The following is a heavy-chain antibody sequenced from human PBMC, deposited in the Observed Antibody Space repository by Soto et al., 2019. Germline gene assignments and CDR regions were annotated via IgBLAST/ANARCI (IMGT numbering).Heavy chain of an antibody. J-gene: IGHJ6*02. V-gene: IGHV3-30*18. CDR2: ISYDGSNK. CDR1: GFTFSSYG. CDR3: ANEDYYGSGSYYIPSMDV. D-gene: IGHD3-10*01. Sequence: GGSLRLSCAASGFTFSSYGMHWVRQAPGKGLEWVAVISYDGSNKYYADSVKGRFTISRDNSKNTLYLQMNSLRAEDTAVYYCANEDYYGSGSYYIPSMDVWGQGTTVTVSS.